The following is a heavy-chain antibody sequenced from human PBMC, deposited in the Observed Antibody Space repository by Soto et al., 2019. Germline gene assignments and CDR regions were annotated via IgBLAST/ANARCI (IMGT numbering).Heavy chain of an antibody. J-gene: IGHJ4*02. CDR3: ARPDFWSGYYQDSFFDY. CDR1: GFTFSSYG. V-gene: IGHV3-33*01. Sequence: PGGSLRLSCAASGFTFSSYGMHWVRQAPGKGLEWVAVIWYDGSNKYYADSVKGRFTISRDNSKNTLYLQMNSLRAEDTAVYYCARPDFWSGYYQDSFFDYWGQGTLVTVSS. D-gene: IGHD3-3*01. CDR2: IWYDGSNK.